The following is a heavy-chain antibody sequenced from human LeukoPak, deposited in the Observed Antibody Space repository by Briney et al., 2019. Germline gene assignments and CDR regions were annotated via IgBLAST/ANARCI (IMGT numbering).Heavy chain of an antibody. D-gene: IGHD4-17*01. CDR3: ARDYGDYPAFDY. J-gene: IGHJ4*02. V-gene: IGHV3-30-3*01. Sequence: GGSLRLSCAASGFTFSSYAMHWVRQAPGKGLEWVAVISYDGSNKYYADSVKGRFTISRDNSKNTLYLQMNSLRAEDTAVYYCARDYGDYPAFDYWGQGTLVTVSS. CDR1: GFTFSSYA. CDR2: ISYDGSNK.